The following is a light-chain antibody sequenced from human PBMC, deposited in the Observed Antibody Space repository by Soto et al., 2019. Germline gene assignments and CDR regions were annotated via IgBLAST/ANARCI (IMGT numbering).Light chain of an antibody. CDR2: DVT. CDR1: SSDVGGYKY. CDR3: SSYTISTLV. J-gene: IGLJ1*01. V-gene: IGLV2-14*03. Sequence: QSALTQPASVSGSPGQSITISCTGTSSDVGGYKYISWYQQHPGKAPKLIIYDVTNRPPGVSNRFSGSKSGNTASLTISGLQAEDEADYYCSSYTISTLVFATGTKVTVL.